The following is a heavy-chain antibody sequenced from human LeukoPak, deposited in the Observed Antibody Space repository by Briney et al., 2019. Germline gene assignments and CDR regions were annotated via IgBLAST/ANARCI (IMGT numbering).Heavy chain of an antibody. V-gene: IGHV3-23*01. CDR2: LSAGGGST. Sequence: GGSLRLSCAASGFTFSNFAMTWVRQAPGKGLEWVAALSAGGGSTYYADSVRGRFTISRDNSKNTLYLQMNSLRAEDTAVYYCAKGYGDYLADYWGQGTLVTVSS. CDR3: AKGYGDYLADY. CDR1: GFTFSNFA. J-gene: IGHJ4*02. D-gene: IGHD4-17*01.